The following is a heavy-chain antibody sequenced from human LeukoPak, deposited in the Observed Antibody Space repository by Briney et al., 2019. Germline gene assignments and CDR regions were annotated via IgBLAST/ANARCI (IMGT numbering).Heavy chain of an antibody. V-gene: IGHV3-11*01. CDR1: EFTVNDYY. CDR3: ARAKVAGTFDS. CDR2: IGGSDSIV. Sequence: GGSLRLSCAVSEFTVNDYYMSWIRQAPGKGLEWVSDIGGSDSIVAYADSVKGRFSISRDFAKNSLYLQMNSLRAEDTAVYYCARAKVAGTFDSWGQGALVTVSS. D-gene: IGHD6-19*01. J-gene: IGHJ4*02.